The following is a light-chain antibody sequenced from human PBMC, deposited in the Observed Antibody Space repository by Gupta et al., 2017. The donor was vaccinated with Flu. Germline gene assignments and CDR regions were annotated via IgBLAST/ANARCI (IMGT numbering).Light chain of an antibody. Sequence: SYELTQPPSVSVSPGQTARITCSGDALPKQYAYWYQQKPGQAPVLVIYKDSERPSGIPERFSGSSSGTRVTLTISGIQAEDEADYYCQPTDSSSTYWVFGGGTKLTVL. V-gene: IGLV3-25*02. J-gene: IGLJ3*02. CDR3: QPTDSSSTYWV. CDR1: ALPKQY. CDR2: KDS.